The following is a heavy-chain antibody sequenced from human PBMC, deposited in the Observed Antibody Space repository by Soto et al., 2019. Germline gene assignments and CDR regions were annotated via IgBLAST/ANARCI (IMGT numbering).Heavy chain of an antibody. V-gene: IGHV4-59*01. Sequence: SETVSLTCTVSGGSISSYYWSWIRQPPGKGLEWIGYIYYSGSTNYNPSLKSRVTISVDTSKNQFSLKLSSVTAADTAVYYCARDYYDSSGPSHWFDPWGQGTLVTVSS. CDR1: GGSISSYY. J-gene: IGHJ5*02. CDR3: ARDYYDSSGPSHWFDP. D-gene: IGHD3-22*01. CDR2: IYYSGST.